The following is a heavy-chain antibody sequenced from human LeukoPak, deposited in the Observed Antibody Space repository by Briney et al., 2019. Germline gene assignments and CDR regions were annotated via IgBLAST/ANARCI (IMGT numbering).Heavy chain of an antibody. CDR3: ARGLEGVVRVRPFDY. J-gene: IGHJ4*02. CDR2: IYHSGST. V-gene: IGHV4-38-2*02. CDR1: GCSISSGYY. Sequence: SETLSLTCTVSGCSISSGYYWGWIRQPPGKGLEWIGSIYHSGSTYYNPSLKSRVTISVDTSKNQFSLKLSSVTAADTAVYYCARGLEGVVRVRPFDYWGQGTLVTVSS. D-gene: IGHD3-10*01.